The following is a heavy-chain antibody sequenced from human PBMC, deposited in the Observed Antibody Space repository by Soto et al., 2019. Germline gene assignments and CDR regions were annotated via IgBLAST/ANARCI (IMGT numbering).Heavy chain of an antibody. CDR2: IWYDGSDK. Sequence: QVQLVESGGGVVQPGRSLRLSCAASGFTFSSYGMHWVRQAPGKGLEWVAVIWYDGSDKYYADSVKGRFTISRDNSKNTLYLQMNSLRAEDTAVYYCARDLSYGDYDGLLVYWGQGTLVTVSS. V-gene: IGHV3-33*01. J-gene: IGHJ4*02. CDR1: GFTFSSYG. CDR3: ARDLSYGDYDGLLVY. D-gene: IGHD4-17*01.